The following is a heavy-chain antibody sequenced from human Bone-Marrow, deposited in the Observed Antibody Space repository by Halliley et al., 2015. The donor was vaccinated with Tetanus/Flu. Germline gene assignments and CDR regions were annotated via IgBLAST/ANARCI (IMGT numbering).Heavy chain of an antibody. J-gene: IGHJ4*02. D-gene: IGHD6-19*01. V-gene: IGHV4-39*01. Sequence: TLSLTCTVSGGSVSSGNYYWGWIRQPPGKGLEWIGSIYTSGSAYYNPSLKSRVTISIDTSKNQFSLKLTSVTAADTAVYFAHSYTSGWYQGAAGYWGQGALVTVS. CDR2: IYTSGSA. CDR3: HSYTSGWYQGAAGY. CDR1: GGSVSSGNYY.